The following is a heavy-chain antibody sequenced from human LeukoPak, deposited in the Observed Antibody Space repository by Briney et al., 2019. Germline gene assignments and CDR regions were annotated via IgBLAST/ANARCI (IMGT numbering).Heavy chain of an antibody. Sequence: PGGSLRLSCAASGFTFSSYWMSWVRQAPGKGLEWVANIKADGSEKYFVDSVKGRFTISRDNAKNSLYLQMNSLRAEDTAVYYCARDYPYYYDGMWYCDYWGQGTLVSVSS. J-gene: IGHJ4*02. CDR3: ARDYPYYYDGMWYCDY. V-gene: IGHV3-7*01. CDR2: IKADGSEK. CDR1: GFTFSSYW. D-gene: IGHD3-22*01.